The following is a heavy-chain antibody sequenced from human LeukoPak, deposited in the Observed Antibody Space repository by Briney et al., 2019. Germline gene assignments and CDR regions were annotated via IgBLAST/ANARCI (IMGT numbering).Heavy chain of an antibody. V-gene: IGHV3-33*01. D-gene: IGHD4-23*01. CDR1: GFTLSNYD. J-gene: IGHJ3*02. Sequence: GGSLRLSCASSGFTLSNYDMHWVRQAPGKGLEWVAVIWYDGSNKYYADSVKGRFTISRDNSKNTLYLQMNSLRAEDTAVYYCARDDYGGKLDIWGQGTVVTVSS. CDR2: IWYDGSNK. CDR3: ARDDYGGKLDI.